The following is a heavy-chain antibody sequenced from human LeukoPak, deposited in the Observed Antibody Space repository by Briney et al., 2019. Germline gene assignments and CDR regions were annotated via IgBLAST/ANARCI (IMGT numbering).Heavy chain of an antibody. J-gene: IGHJ4*02. V-gene: IGHV3-7*04. Sequence: ETLSLTCTVSGGSISSSSYYWGWIRQPPGKGLEWVANIKEDGSEKYYVDSVKGRFTISRDNAKNSLYLQMNSLRAEDTAVYYCSGGSRFVDYWGQGTLVTVSS. CDR2: IKEDGSEK. CDR1: GGSISSSSYY. CDR3: SGGSRFVDY. D-gene: IGHD3-10*01.